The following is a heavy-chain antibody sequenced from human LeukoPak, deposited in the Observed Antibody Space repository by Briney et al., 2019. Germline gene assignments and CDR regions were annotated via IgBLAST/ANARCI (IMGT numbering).Heavy chain of an antibody. CDR3: ARETTGAGTARPFDY. CDR1: GGSISNFY. CDR2: IYTSGST. D-gene: IGHD6-13*01. V-gene: IGHV4-4*07. J-gene: IGHJ4*02. Sequence: KPSETLSLTCTVSGGSISNFYWSWIRQPAGKTLEWIGRIYTSGSTNYNPSLKSRVTMSVDTSKNQFSLKLSSVTAADTAVYFCARETTGAGTARPFDYWGREPWSPSPQ.